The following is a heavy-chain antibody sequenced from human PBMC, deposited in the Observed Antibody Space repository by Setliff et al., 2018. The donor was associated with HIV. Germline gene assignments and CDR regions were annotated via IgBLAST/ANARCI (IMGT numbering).Heavy chain of an antibody. J-gene: IGHJ6*01. Sequence: GGSLRLSCTASGFTFRYFTMSWVRQAPGKGLAWLGFIRSTAYSGTTQYAASVKDRFTISRDNSKSIAYLQMNTLRSDDTAVYYCARGKSGFDTTGIDSGMALWRQATTVTAPQ. D-gene: IGHD5-12*01. V-gene: IGHV3-49*04. CDR3: ARGKSGFDTTGIDSGMAL. CDR2: IRSTAYSGTT. CDR1: GFTFRYFT.